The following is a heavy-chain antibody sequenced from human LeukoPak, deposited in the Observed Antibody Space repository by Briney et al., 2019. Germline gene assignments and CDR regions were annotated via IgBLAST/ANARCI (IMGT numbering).Heavy chain of an antibody. CDR3: ASRYGSGSPNFGY. CDR1: GYTFTGYY. V-gene: IGHV1-2*02. D-gene: IGHD3-10*01. Sequence: ASVNVSCKASGYTFTGYYMHWVRQAPGQGLEWMGWINPNSGGTNYAQKFQGRVTMTRDTSISTAYMELSRLRSDDTAVYYCASRYGSGSPNFGYWGQGTLVTVSS. CDR2: INPNSGGT. J-gene: IGHJ4*02.